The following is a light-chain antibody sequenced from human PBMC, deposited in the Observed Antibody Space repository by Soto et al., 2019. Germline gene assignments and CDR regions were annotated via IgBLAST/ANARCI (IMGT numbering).Light chain of an antibody. CDR2: DVS. V-gene: IGLV2-8*01. J-gene: IGLJ1*01. Sequence: QSALTQPPSASGSPGQSVTISCTGTSSDVGGYDSVAWHQQHPGKAPRLMIYDVSKRPSGVPDRFSGSKSGYTASLTVSGLQAEDEADYYCSSFVGGNIYVFGTGTKVTVL. CDR3: SSFVGGNIYV. CDR1: SSDVGGYDS.